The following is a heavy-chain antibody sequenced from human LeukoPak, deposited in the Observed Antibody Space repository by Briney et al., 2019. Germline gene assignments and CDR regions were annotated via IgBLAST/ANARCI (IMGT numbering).Heavy chain of an antibody. Sequence: PTGGSLRLSCAASGFTFNSYEMNWVRQAPGKGLEWVSYINSGGSAIYYADSVKGRFTISRDNAKNSLYLQMNSLRADDTAVYYCARTMWGFDYWGQGTLVTVSS. J-gene: IGHJ4*02. D-gene: IGHD7-27*01. V-gene: IGHV3-48*03. CDR2: INSGGSAI. CDR1: GFTFNSYE. CDR3: ARTMWGFDY.